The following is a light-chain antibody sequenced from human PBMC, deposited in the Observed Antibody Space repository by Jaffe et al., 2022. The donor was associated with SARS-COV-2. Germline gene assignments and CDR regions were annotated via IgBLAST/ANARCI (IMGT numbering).Light chain of an antibody. J-gene: IGKJ4*01. CDR3: QQSFSSPLT. Sequence: DIQMTQSPSSLSASEGDRVTITCRASQTISSYLNWYQQKPGKAPKLLIYAASSLQSGVPSRFSGSGSGTDFTLTISSLHPEDFASYYCQQSFSSPLTFGGGTKVDI. CDR2: AAS. CDR1: QTISSY. V-gene: IGKV1-39*01.